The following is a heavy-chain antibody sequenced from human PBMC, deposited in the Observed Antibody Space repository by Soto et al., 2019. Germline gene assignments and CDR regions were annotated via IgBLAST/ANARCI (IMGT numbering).Heavy chain of an antibody. CDR3: AYSSSSRSGGSFDP. CDR1: GGSISSSSYY. V-gene: IGHV4-39*01. CDR2: IYYSGST. J-gene: IGHJ5*02. D-gene: IGHD6-6*01. Sequence: SETLSLTCTVSGGSISSSSYYWGWIRQPPGKGLEWIGSIYYSGSTYYNPSLKSRVTISVDTSKNQFSLKLSSVTAADTAVYYCAYSSSSRSGGSFDPWGQGTLVTVSS.